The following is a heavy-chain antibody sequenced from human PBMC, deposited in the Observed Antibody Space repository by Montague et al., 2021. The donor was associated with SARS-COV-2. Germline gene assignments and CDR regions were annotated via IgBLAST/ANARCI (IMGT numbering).Heavy chain of an antibody. V-gene: IGHV4-39*01. CDR2: IYYSGST. Sequence: SETLSLTCTVSGGSISSSSYYWGWIRQPPGKGLEWIGNIYYSGSTYYNPSLKSRVTISVDTSKNQFSLKLSSVTAADTAVYYCARQKMGSVTVYGVVMHDRVFDQRGQGTLVTVSS. J-gene: IGHJ5*02. CDR1: GGSISSSSYY. D-gene: IGHD3-3*01. CDR3: ARQKMGSVTVYGVVMHDRVFDQ.